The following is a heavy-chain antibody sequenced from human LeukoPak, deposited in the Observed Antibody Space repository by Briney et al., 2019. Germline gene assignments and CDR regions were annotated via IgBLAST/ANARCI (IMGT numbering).Heavy chain of an antibody. D-gene: IGHD3-22*01. CDR3: ARASYYYDSSGYPGYYFDY. CDR1: GYTFPDYY. V-gene: IGHV1-2*02. J-gene: IGHJ4*02. Sequence: ASVKVSCKGSGYTFPDYYIHWVGTAPGQGLEWMGLIKPNNGGTNYAQKFQGRVTMTRDTSISTAYMELSRLRSDDTAVYYCARASYYYDSSGYPGYYFDYWGQGTLVTVSS. CDR2: IKPNNGGT.